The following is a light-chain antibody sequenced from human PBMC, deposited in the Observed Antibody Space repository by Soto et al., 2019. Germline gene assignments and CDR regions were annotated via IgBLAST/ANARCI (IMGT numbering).Light chain of an antibody. CDR2: KAS. CDR3: HQYNSYST. J-gene: IGKJ1*01. Sequence: QMTQSPSTLSASVGDTVTITCRASQSISTWLAWYQQKPGKAPKLLIYKASTLESGVPSRFSGRGSGTEFTLTISSLQPDDFATYYCHQYNSYSTFGQGTKVEIK. V-gene: IGKV1-5*03. CDR1: QSISTW.